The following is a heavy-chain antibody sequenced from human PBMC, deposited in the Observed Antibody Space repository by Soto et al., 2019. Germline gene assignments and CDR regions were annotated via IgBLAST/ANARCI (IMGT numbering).Heavy chain of an antibody. Sequence: GGSLRLSCAASGFSFNDYGMHWVRQAPGKGLEWVAVISYEGSEEYDADSVQGRFTISRDNSTNTVYLQMNSLRPEDTGYDYCAKVGSSGGYLNWLDSWGQGTLVTVSS. CDR2: ISYEGSEE. D-gene: IGHD6-19*01. V-gene: IGHV3-30*18. J-gene: IGHJ5*01. CDR3: AKVGSSGGYLNWLDS. CDR1: GFSFNDYG.